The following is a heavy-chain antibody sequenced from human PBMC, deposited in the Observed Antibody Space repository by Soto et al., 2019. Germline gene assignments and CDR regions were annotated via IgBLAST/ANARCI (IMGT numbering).Heavy chain of an antibody. D-gene: IGHD3-22*01. CDR1: GYTFTSYY. CDR2: INPSGGST. V-gene: IGHV1-46*01. J-gene: IGHJ4*02. Sequence: ASVKVSCKASGYTFTSYYMHWVRQAPGQGLEWMGIINPSGGSTSHAQKFQGRVTMTRDTSTSTVYMELSSLRSEDTAVYYCARVGYQYYDSNGYPYWGQGTLVTVSS. CDR3: ARVGYQYYDSNGYPY.